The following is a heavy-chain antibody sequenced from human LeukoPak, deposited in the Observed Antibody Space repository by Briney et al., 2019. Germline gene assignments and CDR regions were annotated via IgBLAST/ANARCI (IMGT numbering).Heavy chain of an antibody. D-gene: IGHD6-19*01. Sequence: GGSLRLSCAASGFTVSSNYMSWVRQAPGKGLEWVSVIYSGGSTYYADSVEGRFTISRDNSKNTLYLQMNSLRAEDTAVYYGARDGTGYSSGWYLYMDVWGKGTTVTVSS. CDR1: GFTVSSNY. J-gene: IGHJ6*03. V-gene: IGHV3-53*01. CDR3: ARDGTGYSSGWYLYMDV. CDR2: IYSGGST.